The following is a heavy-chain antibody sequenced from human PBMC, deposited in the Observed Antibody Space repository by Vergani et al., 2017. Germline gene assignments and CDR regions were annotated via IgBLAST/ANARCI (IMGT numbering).Heavy chain of an antibody. V-gene: IGHV3-30*02. CDR1: GFRFSSYG. Sequence: QVQLVESGGGVVQPGGSLRLSCAASGFRFSSYGMDWVRQAPGRGLEWVAFLRYDGSNEYYGDAVKGRFIISRDNSKNMLSLEMHSLRPEDTAVYYCANSYCSSLSCYAFYGMEVWGQGTTVTVSS. CDR3: ANSYCSSLSCYAFYGMEV. D-gene: IGHD2-2*01. CDR2: LRYDGSNE. J-gene: IGHJ6*02.